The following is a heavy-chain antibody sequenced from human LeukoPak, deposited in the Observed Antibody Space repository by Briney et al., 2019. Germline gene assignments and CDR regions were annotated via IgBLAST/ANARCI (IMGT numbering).Heavy chain of an antibody. CDR1: GGSISSFY. J-gene: IGHJ6*02. CDR2: IHYSGST. CDR3: ARGIVWNYLGTDV. V-gene: IGHV4-59*01. Sequence: PSETLSLTCTVSGGSISSFYWSWIRQPPGKALEWIGYIHYSGSTNYNPSLKSRVTISVDTSKNQFSLKVSSVIAADTAVYYCARGIVWNYLGTDVWGQGTTVTVSS. D-gene: IGHD5/OR15-5a*01.